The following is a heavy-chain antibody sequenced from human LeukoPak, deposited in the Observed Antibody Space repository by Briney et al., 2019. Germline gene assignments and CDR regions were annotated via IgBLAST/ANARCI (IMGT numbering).Heavy chain of an antibody. V-gene: IGHV4-31*03. D-gene: IGHD3-9*01. Sequence: SETLSLTCTVSGGSISSGGYYWSWIRQHPGKGLEWIGYIYYSGSTYYNPSLKSRVTISVDTSKNQFSLKLSSVTAADTAVYYCATGKRHYDILTGYMSPGPDYWGQGTLVTVSS. J-gene: IGHJ4*02. CDR1: GGSISSGGYY. CDR2: IYYSGST. CDR3: ATGKRHYDILTGYMSPGPDY.